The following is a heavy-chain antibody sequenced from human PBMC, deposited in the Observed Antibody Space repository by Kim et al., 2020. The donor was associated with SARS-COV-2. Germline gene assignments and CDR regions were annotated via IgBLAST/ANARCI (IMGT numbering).Heavy chain of an antibody. Sequence: CSQKFQGRVTITRETSASTAYMELSSLTYEDTAVYYCATQIGEQQLGLDSWGQGTLVTVSS. D-gene: IGHD6-13*01. J-gene: IGHJ4*02. CDR3: ATQIGEQQLGLDS. V-gene: IGHV1-3*01.